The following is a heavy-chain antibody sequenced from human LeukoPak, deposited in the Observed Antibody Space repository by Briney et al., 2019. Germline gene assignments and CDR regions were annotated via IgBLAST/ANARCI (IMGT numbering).Heavy chain of an antibody. J-gene: IGHJ1*01. D-gene: IGHD3-10*01. CDR2: INNDGSST. CDR1: GLTFSKSW. CDR3: ARVYGLGMNEYYQY. Sequence: GGSLRLSCAASGLTFSKSWMHWVRQAPGKGLVWVSRINNDGSSTTYAGSVKGRFTISRDNAKNMVYLQMNSLRVEDTAIYYCARVYGLGMNEYYQYWGQGTLVTVSS. V-gene: IGHV3-74*01.